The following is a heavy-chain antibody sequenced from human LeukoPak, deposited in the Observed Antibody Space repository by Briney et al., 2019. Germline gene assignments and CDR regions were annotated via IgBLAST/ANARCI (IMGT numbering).Heavy chain of an antibody. V-gene: IGHV3-21*01. Sequence: GGSLRLSCAASGFTFNGYYMSWVRQAPGKGLEWVSSIGGSSTTIFYADSVKGRSTASRDNAKKSVFLQMNSLRAEDTAVYYCARAIFGVAQPPYYFYHYMDVWGKGTTVTVSS. CDR2: IGGSSTTI. J-gene: IGHJ6*03. CDR3: ARAIFGVAQPPYYFYHYMDV. D-gene: IGHD3-3*01. CDR1: GFTFNGYY.